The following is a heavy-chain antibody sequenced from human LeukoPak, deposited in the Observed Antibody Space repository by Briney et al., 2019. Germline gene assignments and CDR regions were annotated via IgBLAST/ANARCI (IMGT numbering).Heavy chain of an antibody. J-gene: IGHJ1*01. Sequence: ASVNVSCKASGYTFTSYGISGVRQAPGQGLEWMGWISAYNGNTNYVQKLQGRVTMTTDTSTSTAYMELRSLRSDDTAVYYCARGDDYGDNEVHFQHWGQGTLVTVSS. V-gene: IGHV1-18*01. CDR1: GYTFTSYG. D-gene: IGHD4-17*01. CDR3: ARGDDYGDNEVHFQH. CDR2: ISAYNGNT.